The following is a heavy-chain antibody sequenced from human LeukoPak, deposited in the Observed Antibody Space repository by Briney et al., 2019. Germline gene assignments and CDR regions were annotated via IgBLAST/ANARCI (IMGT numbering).Heavy chain of an antibody. CDR1: GGSISSGTYY. V-gene: IGHV4-61*02. Sequence: PSKTLSLTCTVSGGSISSGTYYWSWIRQPAGKGLEWIGRIYTSGSTIYNPSLKSRITISVDTSKNQFSLKLSSVTAADTAVYYCARNSCPSGSCYDNRGYFDYWGQGTLVTVSS. CDR3: ARNSCPSGSCYDNRGYFDY. J-gene: IGHJ4*02. D-gene: IGHD2-15*01. CDR2: IYTSGST.